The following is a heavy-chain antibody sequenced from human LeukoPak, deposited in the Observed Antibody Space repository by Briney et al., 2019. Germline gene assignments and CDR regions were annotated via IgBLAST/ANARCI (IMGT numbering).Heavy chain of an antibody. CDR1: GFTFSDYY. CDR2: ISRGGSST. Sequence: PGGSLRLSCAASGFTFSDYYMSWIRQAPGKGLEWVSYISRGGSSTYYADSVKGRFTISRDNAKNSLYLQMNSLRAEDTAVYYCAELGITMIGGVWGKGTTVTISS. D-gene: IGHD3-10*02. J-gene: IGHJ6*04. CDR3: AELGITMIGGV. V-gene: IGHV3-11*04.